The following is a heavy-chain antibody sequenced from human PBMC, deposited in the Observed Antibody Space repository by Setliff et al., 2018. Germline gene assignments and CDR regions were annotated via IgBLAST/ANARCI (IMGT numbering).Heavy chain of an antibody. D-gene: IGHD1-7*01. CDR1: GYSFISYW. CDR2: IYPGDSDT. V-gene: IGHV5-51*01. CDR3: ARHGLELRPYYNWFDP. Sequence: PGESLKISCKGSGYSFISYWIGWVRQMPGKGLEWMGIIYPGDSDTRYSPSFQGQVTISADKSISTAYLQRSSLKASDTAMYYCARHGLELRPYYNWFDPWGQGTLVTVSS. J-gene: IGHJ5*02.